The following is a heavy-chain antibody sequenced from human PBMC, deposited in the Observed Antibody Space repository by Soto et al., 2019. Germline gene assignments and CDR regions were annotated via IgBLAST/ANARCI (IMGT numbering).Heavy chain of an antibody. CDR2: INHSGST. CDR1: GGSFSGYY. V-gene: IGHV4-34*01. J-gene: IGHJ6*02. D-gene: IGHD4-17*01. Sequence: SETLSLTCAVYGGSFSGYYWSWIRQPPGKGLEWIGEINHSGSTNYNPSLKSRVTISVDTSKNQFSLKLSSVTAADTAVYYCARTTVVTRYSYYYYYGMDVWGQGTTVTVSS. CDR3: ARTTVVTRYSYYYYYGMDV.